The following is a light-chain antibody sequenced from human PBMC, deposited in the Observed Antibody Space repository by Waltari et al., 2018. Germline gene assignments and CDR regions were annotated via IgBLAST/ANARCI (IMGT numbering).Light chain of an antibody. CDR2: DVN. CDR1: NSDIGGYNF. Sequence: QSALTQPASVSGSPGQSITISCTGTNSDIGGYNFVSWYQQHPGKAPRLMIYDVNKRPSGVSNRVSGSKSGNTASRTISGRQADEEADYYCTSFTSTTAYVVFGGGTKLTV. CDR3: TSFTSTTAYVV. J-gene: IGLJ2*01. V-gene: IGLV2-14*03.